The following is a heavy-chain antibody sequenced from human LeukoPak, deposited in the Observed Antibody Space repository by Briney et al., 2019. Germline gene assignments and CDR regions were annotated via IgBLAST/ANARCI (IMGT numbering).Heavy chain of an antibody. D-gene: IGHD3-16*01. CDR2: FDPEDGET. Sequence: ASVKVSCKVSGYTLTELSMHWVRQAPGKGLEWMGGFDPEDGETIYAQKFQGRVTMTEDTSTDTAYMELSSLRSEDTAVYYCATSYDYVWGSYAPLDYWGQGTLVTVSS. J-gene: IGHJ4*02. CDR3: ATSYDYVWGSYAPLDY. V-gene: IGHV1-24*01. CDR1: GYTLTELS.